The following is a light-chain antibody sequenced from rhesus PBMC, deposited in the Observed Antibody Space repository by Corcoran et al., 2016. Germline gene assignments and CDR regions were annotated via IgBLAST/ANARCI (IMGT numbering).Light chain of an antibody. J-gene: IGLJ1*01. CDR3: CSYAGSFIFFV. CDR2: EVN. V-gene: IGLV2-32*01. Sequence: QAALTQPRSVSGSPGQSVTSSCNGTSRDIGGYNYVSWYQHHPGTAPKLLIYEVNKRPSGVSDRFSGSTSGNAASLTISGLQADDEADYFCCSYAGSFIFFVFGAGSRLTVL. CDR1: SRDIGGYNY.